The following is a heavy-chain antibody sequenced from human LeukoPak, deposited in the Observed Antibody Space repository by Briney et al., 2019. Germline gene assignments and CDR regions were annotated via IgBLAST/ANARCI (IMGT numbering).Heavy chain of an antibody. CDR1: GFTFSSYS. J-gene: IGHJ4*02. CDR3: AKLDCSSTSCPD. CDR2: ITSSSSYI. V-gene: IGHV3-21*04. Sequence: GGSLRLSCTASGFTFSSYSMTWVRQAPGKGLEWVSIITSSSSYIYYGDSVKGRSSISRDNSKSTVYLQLNSLRAEDTAVYYCAKLDCSSTSCPDWGQGTLVTVSS. D-gene: IGHD2-2*01.